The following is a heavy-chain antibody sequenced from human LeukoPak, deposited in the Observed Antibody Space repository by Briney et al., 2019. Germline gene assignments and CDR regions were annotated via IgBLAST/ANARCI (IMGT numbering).Heavy chain of an antibody. Sequence: ASVKVSCKSSGYTFTGYYIHLVRQAPGQGLEWMGLTNPNNGGTKETQNFQGRVTMTRDTSISTAYMELSRMRSDDTAVYYCFLWSGHFDAYYYYMDVWGKGTTVTVSS. V-gene: IGHV1-2*02. J-gene: IGHJ6*03. CDR3: FLWSGHFDAYYYYMDV. CDR2: TNPNNGGT. CDR1: GYTFTGYY. D-gene: IGHD3-3*01.